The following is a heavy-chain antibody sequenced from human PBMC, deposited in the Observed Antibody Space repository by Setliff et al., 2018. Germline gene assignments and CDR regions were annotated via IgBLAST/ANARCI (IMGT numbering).Heavy chain of an antibody. V-gene: IGHV4-39*07. CDR2: IYYTGST. CDR3: ARDMGQPYYFES. D-gene: IGHD1-1*01. J-gene: IGHJ4*02. CDR1: GGSISSSSHY. Sequence: SETLSLTCTVSGGSISSSSHYWGGIRQPPGKGLEWIGSIYYTGSTYYNPSLKSRVTMSVDTSKRQFSLKLGSATAADTAVYYCARDMGQPYYFESWGLGTLVTVSS.